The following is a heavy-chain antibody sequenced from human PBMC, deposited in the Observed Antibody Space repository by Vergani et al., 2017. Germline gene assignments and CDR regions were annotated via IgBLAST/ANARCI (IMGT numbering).Heavy chain of an antibody. CDR2: ISGIGGST. J-gene: IGHJ4*02. D-gene: IGHD6-19*01. Sequence: EVQLLESGGGLVQPGGSLRLSCAASGFTFSSYAMSWVRQAPGKGLEWVSAISGIGGSTYYADSVKGRFTISRDNSKNTLYLQMNRLRAEDTAVYYCAEGTSSGGYGGYYFDYWGQGTLVTVSS. V-gene: IGHV3-23*01. CDR1: GFTFSSYA. CDR3: AEGTSSGGYGGYYFDY.